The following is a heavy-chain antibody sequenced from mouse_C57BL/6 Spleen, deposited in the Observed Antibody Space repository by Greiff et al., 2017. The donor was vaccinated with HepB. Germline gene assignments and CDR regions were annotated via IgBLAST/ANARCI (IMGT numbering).Heavy chain of an antibody. Sequence: EVHLVESGGGLVKPGGSLKLSCAASGFTFSDYGMDWVRQAPEKGLEWVAYISSGSSTIYYADTVKGRFTISRDNAKNTLVLQMNSLRSEDTAMYYCGRGSRPLDDWGKGTTVTVSS. CDR1: GFTFSDYG. V-gene: IGHV5-17*01. J-gene: IGHJ2*01. CDR3: GRGSRPLDD. CDR2: ISSGSSTI. D-gene: IGHD1-1*01.